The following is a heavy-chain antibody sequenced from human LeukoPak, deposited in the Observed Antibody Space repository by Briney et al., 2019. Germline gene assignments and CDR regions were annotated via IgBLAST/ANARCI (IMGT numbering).Heavy chain of an antibody. D-gene: IGHD3-10*01. J-gene: IGHJ6*03. V-gene: IGHV4-34*01. Sequence: PSETLSLTCAVYGGSFSGYYWSWIRQPPGKGLEWIGEINHSGSTNYNPSLKSRVTISVDTSKNQFSLKLSSVNAADTAVYYCARHYYYGSGSYWHYYYYMDVWGKGTTVTVSS. CDR1: GGSFSGYY. CDR2: INHSGST. CDR3: ARHYYYGSGSYWHYYYYMDV.